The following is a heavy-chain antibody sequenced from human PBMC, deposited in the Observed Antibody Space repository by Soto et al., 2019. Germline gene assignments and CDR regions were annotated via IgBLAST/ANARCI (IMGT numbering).Heavy chain of an antibody. CDR2: INPNSGGT. V-gene: IGHV1-2*02. CDR3: ARRERYYGSPGWFDP. J-gene: IGHJ5*02. Sequence: ASVKVSCKASGYTFSDYYIHWVRQAPGQGLEWMGWINPNSGGTKYAPKFQGGVTMTRDTSITTAYMELSRLRSGDTAMYFCARRERYYGSPGWFDPWGPGTLVTVSS. CDR1: GYTFSDYY. D-gene: IGHD3-10*01.